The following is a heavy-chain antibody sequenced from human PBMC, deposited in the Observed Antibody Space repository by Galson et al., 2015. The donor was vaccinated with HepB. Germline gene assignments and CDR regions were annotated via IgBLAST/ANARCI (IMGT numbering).Heavy chain of an antibody. D-gene: IGHD6-13*01. CDR2: IYYSGST. CDR1: GGSISSYY. V-gene: IGHV4-59*08. CDR3: ATHWGIAAAGEYFQH. Sequence: SETLSLTCTVSGGSISSYYWSWIRQPPGKGLEWIGYIYYSGSTNYNPSLKSRVTISVDTSKNQFSLKLSSVTAADTAVYYCATHWGIAAAGEYFQHWGQGTLVTVSS. J-gene: IGHJ1*01.